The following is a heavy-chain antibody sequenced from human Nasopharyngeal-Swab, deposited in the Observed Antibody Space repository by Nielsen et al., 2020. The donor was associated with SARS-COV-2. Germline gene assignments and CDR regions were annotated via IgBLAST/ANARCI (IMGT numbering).Heavy chain of an antibody. Sequence: ESLKISCAASGFTFSNAWMSWVRQPPGKGLEWIGSIYYSGSTYYNPSLKSRVTISVDTSKNQFSLKLSSVTAADTAVYYCARGRYEYYYDSSGYYSDCYYMDVWGKGTTVTVSS. CDR1: GFTFSNAW. CDR3: ARGRYEYYYDSSGYYSDCYYMDV. D-gene: IGHD3-22*01. CDR2: IYYSGST. J-gene: IGHJ6*03. V-gene: IGHV4-59*01.